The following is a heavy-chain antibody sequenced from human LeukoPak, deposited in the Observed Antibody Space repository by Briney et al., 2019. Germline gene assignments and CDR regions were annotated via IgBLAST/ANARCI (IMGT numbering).Heavy chain of an antibody. V-gene: IGHV3-23*01. D-gene: IGHD1-26*01. CDR1: GFTFSSYA. Sequence: PGRSLRHSCTASGFTFSSYAMNWVGQGPGKGLEGVSGIGAGGTLAYYADSVKGRFTIFRDNSRKTLYLQMNSLRADDTAVYYCAKNRGFSGSYYFDYWGQGTLVTVSS. CDR3: AKNRGFSGSYYFDY. CDR2: IGAGGTLA. J-gene: IGHJ4*02.